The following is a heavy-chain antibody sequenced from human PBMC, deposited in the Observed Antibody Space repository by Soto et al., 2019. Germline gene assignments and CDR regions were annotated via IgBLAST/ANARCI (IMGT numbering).Heavy chain of an antibody. D-gene: IGHD6-13*01. CDR3: ARERRSGAAASPNFDY. CDR1: GFTFSDYY. J-gene: IGHJ4*02. CDR2: ISSSGSTI. Sequence: QVQLVESGGGLVKPGGSLRLSCAASGFTFSDYYMSWIRQAPGKGLEWVSYISSSGSTIYYADSVKGRFTISRDNAKNSLDLQMNSLRAEDTAVYYCARERRSGAAASPNFDYWGQGTLVTVSS. V-gene: IGHV3-11*01.